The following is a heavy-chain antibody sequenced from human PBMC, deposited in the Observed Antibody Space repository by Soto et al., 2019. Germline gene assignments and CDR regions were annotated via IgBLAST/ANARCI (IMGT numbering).Heavy chain of an antibody. J-gene: IGHJ4*02. D-gene: IGHD5-12*01. CDR3: ARGVDIVANDYYY. CDR1: GGSFSGYY. Sequence: QVQLQQWGAGLLKPSETLSLTCAVYGGSFSGYYWSWIRQPPGKGLEWIGEINHSGSTNYNPSLKSRVTISVDTSKNQSSLKLSSVTAADTAVYYCARGVDIVANDYYYWGQGTLVTVSS. CDR2: INHSGST. V-gene: IGHV4-34*01.